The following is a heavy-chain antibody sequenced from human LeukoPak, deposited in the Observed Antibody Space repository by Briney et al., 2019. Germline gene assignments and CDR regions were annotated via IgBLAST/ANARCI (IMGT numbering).Heavy chain of an antibody. D-gene: IGHD3-10*01. J-gene: IGHJ4*02. CDR2: ISSSSSTI. CDR3: AREWYYGSGSYSY. CDR1: GFTFSSYS. V-gene: IGHV3-48*01. Sequence: GGSLRLSCAASGFTFSSYSMNWVRQAPGKGLEWVSYISSSSSTIYYADSVKGRFTISRDNAKNSLYLQMNSLRAEDTAVYYCAREWYYGSGSYSYWGQGTLVTVSS.